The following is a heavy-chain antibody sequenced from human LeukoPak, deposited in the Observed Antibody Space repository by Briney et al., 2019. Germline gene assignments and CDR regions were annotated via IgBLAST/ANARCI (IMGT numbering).Heavy chain of an antibody. V-gene: IGHV3-11*04. Sequence: PGGSLRLSCAASGFTFSDYYMSWIRQAPGKGLEWVSYISSSGSTIYYADSVKGRFTISRDNAKNSLYLQMNSLRAEDTAVYYCARDEPDYVWGSYRYPRFDYYYMDVWGKGTTVTVSS. CDR1: GFTFSDYY. CDR3: ARDEPDYVWGSYRYPRFDYYYMDV. J-gene: IGHJ6*03. CDR2: ISSSGSTI. D-gene: IGHD3-16*02.